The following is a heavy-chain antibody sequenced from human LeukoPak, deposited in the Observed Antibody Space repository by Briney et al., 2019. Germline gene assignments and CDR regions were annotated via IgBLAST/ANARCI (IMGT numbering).Heavy chain of an antibody. J-gene: IGHJ4*02. CDR3: ERKPRYSYGYN. Sequence: PSETLSLTCAVYGGSFSGYYWSWIRQPPGKGLEWIGEINHSGSTNYNPSLKSRVTISVDTSKNQFSLKLSSVTAADTAVYYCERKPRYSYGYNWGQGTLVTVSS. D-gene: IGHD5-18*01. V-gene: IGHV4-34*01. CDR1: GGSFSGYY. CDR2: INHSGST.